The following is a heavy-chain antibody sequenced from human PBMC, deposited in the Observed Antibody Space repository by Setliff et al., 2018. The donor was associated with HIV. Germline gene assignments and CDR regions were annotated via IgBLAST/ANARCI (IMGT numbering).Heavy chain of an antibody. CDR2: ISTSSSFM. J-gene: IGHJ4*02. V-gene: IGHV3-21*01. CDR3: ARGSRSGHYTTDYFDY. CDR1: GFTFNSYS. Sequence: PGGSLRLSCATSGFTFNSYSINWVRQAPGKGLEWVSSISTSSSFMYYADSVKGRFTISRDNAKNSLYLQMNSLRAEDTAVYYCARGSRSGHYTTDYFDYWGQGTLVTVSS. D-gene: IGHD3-22*01.